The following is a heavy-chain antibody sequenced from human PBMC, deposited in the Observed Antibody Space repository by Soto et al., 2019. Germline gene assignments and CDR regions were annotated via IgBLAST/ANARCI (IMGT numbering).Heavy chain of an antibody. J-gene: IGHJ4*02. CDR1: GGSFSGYY. CDR2: INHSGST. Sequence: SETLSLTCAVYGGSFSGYYWSWIRQPPGKGLEWIGEINHSGSTNYNPSLKSRVTISVDTSKNQFSLKLSSVTAADTAVYYCARKVAVAGMLNFDYWGQGTLVT. D-gene: IGHD6-19*01. CDR3: ARKVAVAGMLNFDY. V-gene: IGHV4-34*01.